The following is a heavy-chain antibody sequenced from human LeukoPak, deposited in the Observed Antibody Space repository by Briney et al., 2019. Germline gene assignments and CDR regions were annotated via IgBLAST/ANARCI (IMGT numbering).Heavy chain of an antibody. CDR1: GFTFSSYA. CDR3: ASYDSSGYYPWAFDY. V-gene: IGHV3-23*01. J-gene: IGHJ4*02. D-gene: IGHD3-22*01. CDR2: ISGSGGST. Sequence: GGSLRLSCAASGFTFSSYAMSWVRQAPGKGLEWVSAISGSGGSTYYADSVKGRFTISRDNSKNTLYLQMNSLRGEDTAVYYCASYDSSGYYPWAFDYWGQGTLVTVSS.